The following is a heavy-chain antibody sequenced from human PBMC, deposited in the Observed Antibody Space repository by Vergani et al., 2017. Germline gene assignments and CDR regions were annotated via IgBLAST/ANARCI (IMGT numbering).Heavy chain of an antibody. CDR2: IRYDGSRR. CDR3: ASVRGHNKQMVMYYFDY. Sequence: QVQLVEWGGGVVQPGGSLRLFCTASGFIFSSHGMHWVRQAPGKRLEWVTFIRYDGSRRYYGDSVKGRFTISRYNSKNSLYLQMNSLRAEDTAFYYCASVRGHNKQMVMYYFDYWGQGTLVTVSS. V-gene: IGHV3-30*02. D-gene: IGHD2-8*01. J-gene: IGHJ4*02. CDR1: GFIFSSHG.